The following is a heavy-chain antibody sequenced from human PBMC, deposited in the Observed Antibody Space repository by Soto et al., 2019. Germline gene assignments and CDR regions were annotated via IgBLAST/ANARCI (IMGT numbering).Heavy chain of an antibody. V-gene: IGHV4-30-2*01. CDR2: IYHSGST. CDR3: ARGSPNYDYVWGSRPSYYFDY. D-gene: IGHD3-16*01. Sequence: TLSLTSSVAGGSISSGGCSWSWIRQPPGKGLEGIGYIYHSGSTYYNPSLKSRVTISVDRSKNQFSLKLSSVTAADTAVYYCARGSPNYDYVWGSRPSYYFDYWGQGPLVTVSS. CDR1: GGSISSGGCS. J-gene: IGHJ4*02.